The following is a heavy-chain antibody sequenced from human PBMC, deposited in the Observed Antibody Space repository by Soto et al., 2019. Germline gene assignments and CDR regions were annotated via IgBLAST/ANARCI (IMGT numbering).Heavy chain of an antibody. D-gene: IGHD2-15*01. CDR2: ISGSGGTT. CDR3: ARNLLSCSGGSCYSGSDY. J-gene: IGHJ4*02. Sequence: EVQLLESGGGLVQPGGSLRLSCAASGFTFSSYAMSWVRQDPGKGLEGVSLISGSGGTTLYADSVKGRFNISRDNSENTLYLQMNSRRAEYEAVYYCARNLLSCSGGSCYSGSDYWGQGILVTVSS. V-gene: IGHV3-23*01. CDR1: GFTFSSYA.